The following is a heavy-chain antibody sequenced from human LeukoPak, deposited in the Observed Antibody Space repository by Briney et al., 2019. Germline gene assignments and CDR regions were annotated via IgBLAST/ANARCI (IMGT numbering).Heavy chain of an antibody. CDR1: GYTFTRYY. V-gene: IGHV1-2*02. D-gene: IGHD2-15*01. J-gene: IGHJ6*02. CDR2: INPNSGGT. Sequence: ASVKVSCKASGYTFTRYYMHWVRQAPGQGLEWMGLINPNSGGTNYPQKFHGRVTVIRDGSIRTAYMELRRLRSDDTDVYYCARAQGFVVVVAATHYYYGMDVWGQGTTVTVCS. CDR3: ARAQGFVVVVAATHYYYGMDV.